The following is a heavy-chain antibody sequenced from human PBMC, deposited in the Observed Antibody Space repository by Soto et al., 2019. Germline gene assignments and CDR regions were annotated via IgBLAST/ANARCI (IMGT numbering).Heavy chain of an antibody. D-gene: IGHD3-16*01. CDR3: ARHHGPLYVGYYYDMDV. Sequence: SETLYLTCTVSGGSISSSSYYWGWIRQPPGKGLEWIGSIYYSGYTCYNPSLKSRVTISVDTSKNQFSLNLSSVTAADTAVYYCARHHGPLYVGYYYDMDVWGQGTTVTVS. CDR2: IYYSGYT. J-gene: IGHJ6*02. V-gene: IGHV4-39*01. CDR1: GGSISSSSYY.